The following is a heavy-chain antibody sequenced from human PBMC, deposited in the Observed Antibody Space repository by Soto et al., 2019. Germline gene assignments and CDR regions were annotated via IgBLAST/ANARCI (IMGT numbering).Heavy chain of an antibody. V-gene: IGHV1-69*01. CDR2: FVPLFGTT. CDR1: GGTFSGYA. CDR3: ATHGLGVQSPPYFDN. Sequence: QLVQSGSELKKPGSSVKVSCQASGGTFSGYALTWVRQAPGQGLEWMGEFVPLFGTTNYAQKFPGRITITADESTRTAYMELNTLTSDDTTVYYCATHGLGVQSPPYFDNWGQGTLVVVSS. J-gene: IGHJ4*02.